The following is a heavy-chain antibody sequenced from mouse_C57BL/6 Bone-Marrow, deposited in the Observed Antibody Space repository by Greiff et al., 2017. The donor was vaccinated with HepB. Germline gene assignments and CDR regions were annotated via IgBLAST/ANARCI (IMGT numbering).Heavy chain of an antibody. CDR2: ISNGGGST. CDR1: GFTFSDYY. J-gene: IGHJ2*01. Sequence: EVQRVESGGGLVQPGGSLKLSCAASGFTFSDYYMYWVRQTPEKRLEWVAYISNGGGSTYYTDTVKGRFTISRDTTKNTLYLQMSRLKSEDTAMYYCARHSGLYYFDYWGQGTTLTVSS. CDR3: ARHSGLYYFDY. V-gene: IGHV5-12*01. D-gene: IGHD6-1*01.